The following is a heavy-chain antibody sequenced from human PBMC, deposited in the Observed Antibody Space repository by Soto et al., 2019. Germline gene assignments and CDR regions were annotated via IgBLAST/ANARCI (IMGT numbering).Heavy chain of an antibody. CDR3: ARSTMPNAFDI. Sequence: SETLSLTCTVSGGSVSSGSYYWSWIRQPPGKGLEWIGYIYYSGSTNYNPSLKSRVTISVDTSKNQFSLKLSSVTAADTAVDYCARSTMPNAFDIWGQGTMVTVSS. D-gene: IGHD2-2*01. V-gene: IGHV4-61*01. CDR2: IYYSGST. J-gene: IGHJ3*02. CDR1: GGSVSSGSYY.